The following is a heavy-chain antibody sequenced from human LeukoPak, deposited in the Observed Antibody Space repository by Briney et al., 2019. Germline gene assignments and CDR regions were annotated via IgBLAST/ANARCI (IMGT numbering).Heavy chain of an antibody. CDR3: ASGYYGSVGHRTADVFDY. CDR2: INPNSGGT. CDR1: GYTFTGYY. V-gene: IGHV1-2*02. Sequence: ASVKVSCKASGYTFTGYYMHWVRQAPGQGLEWMGWINPNSGGTNYAQKFQGRVTMTRDTSISTAYMELTRVRSDDTAVYFCASGYYGSVGHRTADVFDYWGQGTLVTVSS. D-gene: IGHD3-3*01. J-gene: IGHJ4*02.